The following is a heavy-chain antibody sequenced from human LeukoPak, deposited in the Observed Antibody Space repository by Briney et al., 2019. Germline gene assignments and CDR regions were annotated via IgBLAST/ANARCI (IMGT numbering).Heavy chain of an antibody. Sequence: GESLKISCKGSGYSFSSYWIGWVRQMPGKGLGWMGIIYPRDSDTRYSPSFQGQVTIPADKSISTAYLQWSSLKASDTAMYYCARHESDGDYAWGQGTLVTVSS. J-gene: IGHJ5*02. CDR1: GYSFSSYW. V-gene: IGHV5-51*01. CDR3: ARHESDGDYA. D-gene: IGHD3-16*01. CDR2: IYPRDSDT.